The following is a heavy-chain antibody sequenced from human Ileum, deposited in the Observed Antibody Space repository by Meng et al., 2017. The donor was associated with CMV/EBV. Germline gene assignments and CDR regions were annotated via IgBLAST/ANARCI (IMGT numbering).Heavy chain of an antibody. CDR1: GFTFSTYW. D-gene: IGHD2-15*01. CDR2: IRQDGSDK. J-gene: IGHJ4*02. CDR3: ARGDGSIHASRLLDY. Sequence: GGSLRLSCAASGFTFSTYWMSWVRQAPGYGLEWVANIRQDGSDKYYVDSVRGRFTISRDNAQNSLYLQINGLRAEDSAVYYCARGDGSIHASRLLDYWGQGTLVTVSS. V-gene: IGHV3-7*01.